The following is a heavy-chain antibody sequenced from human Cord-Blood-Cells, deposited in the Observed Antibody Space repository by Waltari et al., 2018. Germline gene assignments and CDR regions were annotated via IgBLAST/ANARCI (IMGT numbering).Heavy chain of an antibody. CDR1: GYSISRGYY. J-gene: IGHJ4*02. Sequence: QVQLQESGPGLVKPSETLSLTCTVSGYSISRGYYWGWIRQPPGKGLAWIGSIYHSGSTYYNPSLKSRVTISVDTSKNQFSLKLSSVTAADTAVYYCARDLRVRFLEWLFDYWGQGTLVTVSS. V-gene: IGHV4-38-2*02. D-gene: IGHD3-3*01. CDR2: IYHSGST. CDR3: ARDLRVRFLEWLFDY.